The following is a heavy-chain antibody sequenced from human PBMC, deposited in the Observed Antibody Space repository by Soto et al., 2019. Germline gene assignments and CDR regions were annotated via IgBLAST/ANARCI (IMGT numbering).Heavy chain of an antibody. CDR3: ARDLGYYASSGYFDY. CDR1: GFTFSDYQ. D-gene: IGHD3-22*01. J-gene: IGHJ4*02. V-gene: IGHV3-11*01. CDR2: ISSSGDIT. Sequence: GGSLRLSCAASGFTFSDYQMSWIRQAPGKGLEWVSYISSSGDITYYADSVKGRFTISRDNAKNSLYLQMNSLRAEDTAVYYCARDLGYYASSGYFDYWGQGTLVTVPS.